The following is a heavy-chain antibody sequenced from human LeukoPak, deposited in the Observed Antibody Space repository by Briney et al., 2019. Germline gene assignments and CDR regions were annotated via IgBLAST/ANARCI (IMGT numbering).Heavy chain of an antibody. CDR1: GFTFSSYA. J-gene: IGHJ4*02. D-gene: IGHD3-22*01. CDR2: ISYDGSNK. CDR3: ARACITMIVVVPDY. Sequence: PGRSLRLSCAASGFTFSSYAMHWVRQAPGKGLEWVAVISYDGSNKYYADSVKGRFTISRDNSKNTLYLQMNSLIAEDTAVYYCARACITMIVVVPDYWGQGTLVTVSS. V-gene: IGHV3-30*04.